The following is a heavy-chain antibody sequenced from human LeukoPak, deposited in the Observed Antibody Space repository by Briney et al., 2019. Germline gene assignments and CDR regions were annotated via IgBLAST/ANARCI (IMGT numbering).Heavy chain of an antibody. CDR2: ISVSGGTT. J-gene: IGHJ4*02. Sequence: GGSLRLSCAASGFTFSNAWMSWVRQAPGKGLEWVSGISVSGGTTYNADSVKGRFTISRDNSKNTLYLQMSSLRAEDTAVYYCTKVLSAVVPDYFDYWGQGTLVTVSS. CDR1: GFTFSNAW. V-gene: IGHV3-23*01. D-gene: IGHD4-23*01. CDR3: TKVLSAVVPDYFDY.